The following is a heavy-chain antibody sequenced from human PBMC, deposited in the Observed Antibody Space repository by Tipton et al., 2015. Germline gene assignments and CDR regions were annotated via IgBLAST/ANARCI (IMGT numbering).Heavy chain of an antibody. CDR1: GDSISSSDYY. J-gene: IGHJ3*02. D-gene: IGHD3-22*01. CDR2: IYYSGST. CDR3: AREGHDSGGYSIHGFDI. V-gene: IGHV4-39*02. Sequence: TLSLTCTVSGDSISSSDYYGGWIRQPPGKGLEWIGSIYYSGSTYFNPSLKSRVTIAVDTSKNQFSLKLNSVTAADTAVYYCAREGHDSGGYSIHGFDIWGQGTMVTVSS.